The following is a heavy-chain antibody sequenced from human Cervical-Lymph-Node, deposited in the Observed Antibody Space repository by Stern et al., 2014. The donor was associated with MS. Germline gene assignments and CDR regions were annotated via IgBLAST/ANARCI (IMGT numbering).Heavy chain of an antibody. CDR2: FYSSGSP. CDR3: ASGHRMLLGAF. CDR1: GGSITSGSYY. Sequence: QVQLQESGPGLVKPSQTLSLTCTVSGGSITSGSYYWSWIRQPAGKGLEWIGRFYSSGSPAYTPSHKSRVTISVDTSKNQFSLKLTSVTAADTAVYYCASGHRMLLGAFWGQGSLVTVSS. V-gene: IGHV4-61*02. D-gene: IGHD2-8*01. J-gene: IGHJ4*02.